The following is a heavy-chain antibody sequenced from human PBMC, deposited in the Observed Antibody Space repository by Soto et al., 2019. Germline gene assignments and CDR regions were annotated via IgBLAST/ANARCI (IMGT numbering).Heavy chain of an antibody. Sequence: EVQLLESGGGLVQPGGSLRLSCAASGFTFSSYAMSWVRQAPGKGLEWVSAISGSGGSTYYADSVKGRFTISRDNSKNTLYRQMNSLRAEDTAVYYCAKPRRSRGAARYYFDYWGQGTLVTVSS. CDR1: GFTFSSYA. D-gene: IGHD6-6*01. V-gene: IGHV3-23*01. CDR3: AKPRRSRGAARYYFDY. J-gene: IGHJ4*02. CDR2: ISGSGGST.